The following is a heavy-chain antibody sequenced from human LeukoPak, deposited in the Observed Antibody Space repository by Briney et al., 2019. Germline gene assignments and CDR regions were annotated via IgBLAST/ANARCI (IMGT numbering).Heavy chain of an antibody. CDR2: INSDGSST. Sequence: AGGSLRLSCAASGFPFSSYWMHWVRQAPGKGLVWVSRINSDGSSTTYADSVKGRFTISRDNAKNTLYLQMNSLRAEDTAVYYCAGDPPEWELPQDYWGQGTLVTVSS. CDR1: GFPFSSYW. D-gene: IGHD1-26*01. J-gene: IGHJ4*02. CDR3: AGDPPEWELPQDY. V-gene: IGHV3-74*01.